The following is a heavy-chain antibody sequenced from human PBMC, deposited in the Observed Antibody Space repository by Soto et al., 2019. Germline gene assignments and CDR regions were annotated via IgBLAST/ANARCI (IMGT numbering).Heavy chain of an antibody. Sequence: GSLRLSCAATGRYWMSWVRQAPGKGLEWVANIKEDGSEKHYVDSVKGRFTISRDNAKKSLYLHMNSLRAEDTAVYYCAGGNYYLDYWGHGTLVTVSS. J-gene: IGHJ4*01. CDR2: IKEDGSEK. D-gene: IGHD1-26*01. V-gene: IGHV3-7*03. CDR1: GRYW. CDR3: AGGNYYLDY.